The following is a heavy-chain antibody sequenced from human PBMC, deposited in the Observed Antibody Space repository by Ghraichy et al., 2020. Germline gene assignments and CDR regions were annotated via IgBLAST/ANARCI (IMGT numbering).Heavy chain of an antibody. Sequence: GGSLRLSCAASGFTFSSYAMSWVRQAPGKGLEWVSGIGGSGGSTYYADSVKGRFTISRDNSKNTLSLQMNSPRAEDTAVYYCAKDEYYYGSGTSGYWGQGTLVTVSS. CDR1: GFTFSSYA. J-gene: IGHJ4*02. D-gene: IGHD3-10*01. V-gene: IGHV3-23*01. CDR3: AKDEYYYGSGTSGY. CDR2: IGGSGGST.